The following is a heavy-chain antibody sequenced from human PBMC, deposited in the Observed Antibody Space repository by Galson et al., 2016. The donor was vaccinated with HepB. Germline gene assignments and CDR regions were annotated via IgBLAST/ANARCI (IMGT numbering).Heavy chain of an antibody. CDR2: VYYSGST. Sequence: SETLSLTCTVSGGSISSSSYYWGWIRQAPGKGLEWIGSVYYSGSTHYNPSLKSRVTISVDMSKNQFFLNLNSATAADTAMYYCARQILGELSPLTWGQGTLVTVSS. V-gene: IGHV4-39*01. CDR1: GGSISSSSYY. D-gene: IGHD3-16*02. J-gene: IGHJ4*02. CDR3: ARQILGELSPLT.